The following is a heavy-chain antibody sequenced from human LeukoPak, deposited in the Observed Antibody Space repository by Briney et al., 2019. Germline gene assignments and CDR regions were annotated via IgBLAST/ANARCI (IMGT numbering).Heavy chain of an antibody. Sequence: SETLSLTCAVYGGSFSGYYWSWIRQPPGKGLEWIGEINHSGSTNYNPSLKSRVTISVDTSKNQFSLKLSSVTAADTAVYYCARDLRLYQRGYMDVWGKGTTVTVSS. J-gene: IGHJ6*03. V-gene: IGHV4-34*01. CDR2: INHSGST. D-gene: IGHD2-2*01. CDR3: ARDLRLYQRGYMDV. CDR1: GGSFSGYY.